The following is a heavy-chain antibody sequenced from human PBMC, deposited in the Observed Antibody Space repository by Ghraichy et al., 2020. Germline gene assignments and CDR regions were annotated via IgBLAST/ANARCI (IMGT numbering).Heavy chain of an antibody. CDR3: AKGDYYDSSGYLDY. CDR1: GFTFSSYA. CDR2: ISGSGGST. J-gene: IGHJ4*02. Sequence: GGSLRLSCAASGFTFSSYAMSWVRQAPGKGLEWVSAISGSGGSTYYADSVKGRFTISRDNSKNTLYLQMNSLRAEDTAVYYCAKGDYYDSSGYLDYWGQGTLVTVSS. D-gene: IGHD3-22*01. V-gene: IGHV3-23*01.